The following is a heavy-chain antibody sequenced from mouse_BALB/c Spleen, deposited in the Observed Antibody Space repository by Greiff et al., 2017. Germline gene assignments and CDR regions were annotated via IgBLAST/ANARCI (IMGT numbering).Heavy chain of an antibody. J-gene: IGHJ3*01. CDR3: ARDYYGSSYEAY. D-gene: IGHD1-1*01. Sequence: QVQLKQSGPGLVQPSQSLSITCTVSGFSLTSYGVHWVRQPPGKGLEWLGVIWAGGSTNYNSALMSRLSISKDNSKSQVFLKMNSLQTDDTAMYYCARDYYGSSYEAYWGQGTLVTVSA. V-gene: IGHV2-9*02. CDR1: GFSLTSYG. CDR2: IWAGGST.